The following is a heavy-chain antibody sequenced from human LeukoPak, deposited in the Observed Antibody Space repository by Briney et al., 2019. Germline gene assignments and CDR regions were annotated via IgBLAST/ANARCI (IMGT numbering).Heavy chain of an antibody. CDR3: AREYSSSWLYDY. CDR1: GFTVSSNY. CDR2: IYSGGST. Sequence: GGSLRLSCAASGFTVSSNYMSWVRQAPGKGLEWVSVIYSGGSTYYADSVKGRFTISRDNSKNTLYLQMNSLRAEDTAVYYCAREYSSSWLYDYWGQGTLVTVSS. J-gene: IGHJ4*02. V-gene: IGHV3-53*05. D-gene: IGHD6-13*01.